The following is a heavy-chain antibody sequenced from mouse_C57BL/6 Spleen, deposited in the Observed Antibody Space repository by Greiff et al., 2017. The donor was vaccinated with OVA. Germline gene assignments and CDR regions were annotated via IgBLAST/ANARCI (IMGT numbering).Heavy chain of an antibody. J-gene: IGHJ3*01. CDR1: GYAFTNYL. CDR3: ARDGSSPFAY. CDR2: INPGSGGT. V-gene: IGHV1-54*01. D-gene: IGHD1-1*01. Sequence: QVQLQQSGAELVRPGTSVKVSCKASGYAFTNYLIEWVKQRPGQGLEWIGVINPGSGGTNYNEKFKGKATLTAGKSSSTAYMQLSSLTSEDSAVYFCARDGSSPFAYWGQGTLVTVSA.